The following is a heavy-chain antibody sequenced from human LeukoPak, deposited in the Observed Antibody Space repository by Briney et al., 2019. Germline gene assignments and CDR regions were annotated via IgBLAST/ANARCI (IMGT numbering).Heavy chain of an antibody. CDR1: GHSISSGYY. V-gene: IGHV4-38-2*02. CDR3: AKDMYCGGDCLDS. Sequence: SETLSLTCTVSGHSISSGYYWGWIRQPPGKGLEWIGRMYHRGGPNYYNPSLKSRVTISVDMSKNQFSLKLSSVTAADTAVYYCAKDMYCGGDCLDSWGQGTLVAVSS. D-gene: IGHD2-21*02. J-gene: IGHJ4*02. CDR2: MYHRGGPN.